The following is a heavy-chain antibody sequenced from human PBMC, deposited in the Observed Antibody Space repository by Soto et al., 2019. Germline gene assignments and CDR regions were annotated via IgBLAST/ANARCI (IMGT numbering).Heavy chain of an antibody. Sequence: EVQLLESGGGLVQPGGSLRLSCAASGFIFSSYDMAWVRQAPGKGLEWVSTVSSSADATQYADSVKGRFTISRDNSKNTLYLEMNNLGDEDTATYYCAKSYFSSWYDSWGQGTLVTVSS. J-gene: IGHJ5*01. CDR1: GFIFSSYD. D-gene: IGHD3-10*01. CDR3: AKSYFSSWYDS. CDR2: VSSSADAT. V-gene: IGHV3-23*01.